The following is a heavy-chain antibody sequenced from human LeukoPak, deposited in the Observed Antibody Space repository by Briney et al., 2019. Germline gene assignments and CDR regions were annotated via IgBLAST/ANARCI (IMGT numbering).Heavy chain of an antibody. D-gene: IGHD1-20*01. V-gene: IGHV1-46*01. CDR2: INPSGGST. CDR3: ATRTNNWNDVPFDY. Sequence: APVKVSCKASGYTFTSYYMHWVRKAPGQGLEWMGIINPSGGSTSYAQKFQGRVTMTRDTSTSTVYMELRSLRSEDTAVYYCATRTNNWNDVPFDYWGQGTLVTVSS. J-gene: IGHJ4*02. CDR1: GYTFTSYY.